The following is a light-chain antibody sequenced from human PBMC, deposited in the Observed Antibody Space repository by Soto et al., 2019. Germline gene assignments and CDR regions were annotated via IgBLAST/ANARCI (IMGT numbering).Light chain of an antibody. V-gene: IGKV3-15*01. Sequence: EIVRTQSPATLSVSPGERASLSCRSSQSVSSSLAWYQQTPGQAPRLLIYDGSTRATGIPARFSGSGSGTEFTLTINSLQSEDFAVYYCQQHKNWPPLTFGGGTKVDIK. CDR1: QSVSSS. J-gene: IGKJ4*01. CDR3: QQHKNWPPLT. CDR2: DGS.